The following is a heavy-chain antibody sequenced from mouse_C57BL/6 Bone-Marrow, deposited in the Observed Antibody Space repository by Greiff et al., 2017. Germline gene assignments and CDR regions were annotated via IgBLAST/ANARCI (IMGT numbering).Heavy chain of an antibody. Sequence: VQLQQSGPGLVQPSQSLSITCTVSGFSLPSYGVHWVRQSPGKGLEWLGVIWSGGSTDYNAAFISRLSISKAYSKSQFFFKMNSLQADDTAIYYCARNYPPPDYYGSSYPYYFDYWGQGTTLTVSS. V-gene: IGHV2-2*01. CDR3: ARNYPPPDYYGSSYPYYFDY. J-gene: IGHJ2*01. CDR2: IWSGGST. D-gene: IGHD1-1*01. CDR1: GFSLPSYG.